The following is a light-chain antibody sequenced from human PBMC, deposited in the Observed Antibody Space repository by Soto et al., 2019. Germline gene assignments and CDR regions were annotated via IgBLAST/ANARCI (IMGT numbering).Light chain of an antibody. CDR2: DVT. Sequence: QPVLTQPPSASGSPGQSVTISCTGASSDGGGYNFVSWYQQHPGKAPKLMIYDVTKRPSGVPDRFSGSKSGNTASLTVSGLQADDEADYYCSSYAGSSVPVAFGGGTKLTVL. CDR1: SSDGGGYNF. V-gene: IGLV2-8*01. J-gene: IGLJ2*01. CDR3: SSYAGSSVPVA.